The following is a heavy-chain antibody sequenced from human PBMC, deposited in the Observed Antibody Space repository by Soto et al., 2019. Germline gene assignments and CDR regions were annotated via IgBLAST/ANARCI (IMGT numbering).Heavy chain of an antibody. CDR2: ISGYNGNT. D-gene: IGHD3-10*01. CDR3: AREGSRFKYSITYYGADY. V-gene: IGHV1-18*01. J-gene: IGHJ4*02. CDR1: GYNFASYG. Sequence: QVPLVQSGAEVKKPGASVKVSCKASGYNFASYGISWVRQAPGQGLEWMGWISGYNGNTNYAQNLQGRLTMTTDTSTNTAYMELRSLRSDDTAVYYCAREGSRFKYSITYYGADYWGQGALVTVSS.